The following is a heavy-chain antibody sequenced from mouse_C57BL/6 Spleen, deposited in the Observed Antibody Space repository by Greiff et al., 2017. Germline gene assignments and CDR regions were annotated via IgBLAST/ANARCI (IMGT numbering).Heavy chain of an antibody. V-gene: IGHV3-6*01. CDR2: IRYAGSN. D-gene: IGHD1-1*01. Sequence: EVKLMESGPGLVKPSQSLSLTCSVTGYSITSGYYWNWIRQFPGNKLEWMGYIRYAGSNNYNPSLKNRISLTRDTSKNQFFMKLNSVTTEDTATDYCARELLRSPCDDWGQGTTLTVSS. CDR1: GYSITSGYY. CDR3: ARELLRSPCDD. J-gene: IGHJ2*01.